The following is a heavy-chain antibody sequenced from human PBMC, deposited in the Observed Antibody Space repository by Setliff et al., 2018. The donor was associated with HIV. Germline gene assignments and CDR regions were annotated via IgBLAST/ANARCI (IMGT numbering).Heavy chain of an antibody. CDR2: MSTYSGNT. Sequence: ASVKVSCKAYGYTFINYGVTWVRQAPEQGLEWMGWMSTYSGNTDYAQNVQGRFTMTSDTSTTTAYMELRNLRSNDSAVYYCARTVKTTLGDLLSPYYYYMDLWGKGTTVTVSS. CDR1: GYTFINYG. V-gene: IGHV1-18*01. D-gene: IGHD3-16*01. CDR3: ARTVKTTLGDLLSPYYYYMDL. J-gene: IGHJ6*03.